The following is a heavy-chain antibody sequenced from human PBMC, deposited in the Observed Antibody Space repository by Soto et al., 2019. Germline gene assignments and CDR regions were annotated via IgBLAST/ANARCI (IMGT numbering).Heavy chain of an antibody. CDR2: SSNSCSFT. V-gene: IGHV3-11*06. CDR1: GFTLSHHH. J-gene: IGHJ4*02. Sequence: PGGSQRLSCAASGFTLSHHHMSWTRQAPGKGVEWIRYSSNSCSFTIYADSVKGRFSISRDNAKRSLYLQISRLKGDETATYYCVKRGDNYTLLDYWGQGTPVTVPQ. CDR3: VKRGDNYTLLDY. D-gene: IGHD1-1*01.